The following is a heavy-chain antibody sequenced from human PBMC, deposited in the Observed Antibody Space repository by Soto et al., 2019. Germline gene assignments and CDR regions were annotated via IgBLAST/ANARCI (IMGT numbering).Heavy chain of an antibody. CDR2: IYYSGST. CDR1: GGSVSSGSYY. D-gene: IGHD6-13*01. Sequence: SETLSLTCTVSGGSVSSGSYYWSWIRQPPGKGLEWIGYIYYSGSTNYNPSLKSRVTISVDTSKNQFPLKLSSVTAADTAVYYCARESASSSFSNWFDLWGQGTLVTVFS. J-gene: IGHJ5*02. V-gene: IGHV4-61*01. CDR3: ARESASSSFSNWFDL.